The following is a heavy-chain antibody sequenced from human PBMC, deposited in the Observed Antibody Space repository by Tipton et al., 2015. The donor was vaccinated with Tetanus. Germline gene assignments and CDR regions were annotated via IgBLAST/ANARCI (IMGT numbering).Heavy chain of an antibody. D-gene: IGHD6-25*01. CDR2: IYYNGNT. CDR1: GGSLFSGTFY. V-gene: IGHV4-39*01. J-gene: IGHJ5*02. Sequence: LRLSCTVSGGSLFSGTFYWAWIRQPPGKGLEWIGNIYYNGNTYYLSSLKSRVTISADTSKNQFSVSLRSVTAADTAVYYCARQADNWFDPWGQGTLVTVSS. CDR3: ARQADNWFDP.